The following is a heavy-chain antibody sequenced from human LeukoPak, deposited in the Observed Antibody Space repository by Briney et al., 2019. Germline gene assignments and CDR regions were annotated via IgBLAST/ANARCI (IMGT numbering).Heavy chain of an antibody. CDR2: IYPGESDT. J-gene: IGHJ4*02. V-gene: IGHV5-51*01. CDR3: ARRGYCGGDCYVDY. D-gene: IGHD2-21*02. CDR1: GYSFPNYW. Sequence: HGESLKISCQGSGYSFPNYWIGWVRQLPGKGLEWMGIIYPGESDTRYSPSFQGQVTISADKSISTAYLQWSSLKASDTAMYHCARRGYCGGDCYVDYWGQGTLVTVSS.